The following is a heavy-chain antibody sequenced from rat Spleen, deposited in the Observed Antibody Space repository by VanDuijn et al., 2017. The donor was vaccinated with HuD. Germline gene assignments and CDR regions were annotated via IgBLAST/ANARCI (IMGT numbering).Heavy chain of an antibody. J-gene: IGHJ2*01. CDR2: IKYDGSST. V-gene: IGHV5-29*01. Sequence: EVQLVESGGGLVQPGRSLKLSCAASGFTFSNYGMAWVRQAPTKGLEWVATIKYDGSSTYHRDSVKGRFTISRDNAKSTLYLQMDSLRSEVTATYYCARLGTEAIGNWFSYWGQGVMVTVSS. D-gene: IGHD1-11*01. CDR1: GFTFSNYG. CDR3: ARLGTEAIGNWFSY.